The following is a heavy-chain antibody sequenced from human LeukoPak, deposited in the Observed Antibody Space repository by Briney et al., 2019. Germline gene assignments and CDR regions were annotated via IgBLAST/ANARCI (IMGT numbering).Heavy chain of an antibody. CDR1: GFTFSSYA. V-gene: IGHV3-23*01. J-gene: IGHJ4*02. Sequence: GGSLRLSCAASGFTFSSYAMSWVRQAPGKGLEWVSAISGSGGSTYYADSVKGRFTTSRDNSKNTLYLQMNSLRAEDTAVYYCAKAVVVAAIPHYFDYWGQGTLVTVSS. CDR3: AKAVVVAAIPHYFDY. D-gene: IGHD2-15*01. CDR2: ISGSGGST.